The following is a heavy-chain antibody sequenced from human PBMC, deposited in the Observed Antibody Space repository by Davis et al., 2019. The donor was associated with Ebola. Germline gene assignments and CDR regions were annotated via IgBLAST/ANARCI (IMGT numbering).Heavy chain of an antibody. J-gene: IGHJ5*02. Sequence: GESLKISCAASGFTVSSNHMSWVRQAPGKGLEWVSVIYDQSTAYADSVRGRFIISRDNSQHTLYLQVNSLRAEDTAVYYCARDPNDYYFQSWGQGTLVTVSS. CDR3: ARDPNDYYFQS. CDR2: IYDQST. V-gene: IGHV3-66*01. CDR1: GFTVSSNH. D-gene: IGHD3/OR15-3a*01.